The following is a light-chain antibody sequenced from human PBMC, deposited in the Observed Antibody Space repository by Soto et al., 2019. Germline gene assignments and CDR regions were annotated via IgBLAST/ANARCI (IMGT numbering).Light chain of an antibody. CDR1: SSDVGNYNL. CDR2: DVS. J-gene: IGLJ1*01. Sequence: QSALTQPASVSGSPGQSITISCTGTSSDVGNYNLVYWYQQHPGKAPKLMIYDVSKRPSGVSNRFSGSKSGNTASLTISGLQADDEADYYCCSYAGDSYVFGTGTKVNVL. V-gene: IGLV2-23*02. CDR3: CSYAGDSYV.